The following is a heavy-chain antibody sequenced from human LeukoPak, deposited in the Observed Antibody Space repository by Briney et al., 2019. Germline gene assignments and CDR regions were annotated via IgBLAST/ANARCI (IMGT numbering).Heavy chain of an antibody. CDR1: GFTFSSYA. V-gene: IGHV3-21*01. CDR3: AKDERSTFDY. D-gene: IGHD2-2*01. CDR2: ISSSSSYI. Sequence: GGSLRLSCAASGFTFSSYAMHWVRQAPGKGLEWVSSISSSSSYIYYADSVKGRFTISRDNAKNSLYLQMNSLRAEDTAVYYCAKDERSTFDYWGQGTLVTVSS. J-gene: IGHJ4*02.